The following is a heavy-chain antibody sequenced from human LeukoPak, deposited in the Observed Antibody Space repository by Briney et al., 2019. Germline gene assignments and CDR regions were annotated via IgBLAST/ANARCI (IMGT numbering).Heavy chain of an antibody. J-gene: IGHJ3*02. CDR3: ARVDYYDSSGYRPLDAFDI. D-gene: IGHD3-22*01. V-gene: IGHV1-2*02. Sequence: ASVKVSCKASGYTFTGYYMHWVRQAPGQGLEWMGWINPNSGGTNCAQKFQGRVTMTRDTSISTAYMELSRLRSDDTAVYYCARVDYYDSSGYRPLDAFDIWGQGTMVTVSS. CDR1: GYTFTGYY. CDR2: INPNSGGT.